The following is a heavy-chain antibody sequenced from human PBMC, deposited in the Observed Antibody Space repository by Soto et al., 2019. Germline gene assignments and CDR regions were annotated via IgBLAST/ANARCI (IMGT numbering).Heavy chain of an antibody. CDR2: ISASNGNR. D-gene: IGHD2-2*01. Sequence: QVQLVQSGAEVKKPGASVKVSCKASGYDFSSYGISWVRQAPGQGLEWMGWISASNGNRDYAQQFQGRVTMTSDTSRTTAHMELRSLRSDDTAVYYCVRDPQRNDYWGQGTLVNVSS. CDR3: VRDPQRNDY. CDR1: GYDFSSYG. V-gene: IGHV1-18*04. J-gene: IGHJ4*02.